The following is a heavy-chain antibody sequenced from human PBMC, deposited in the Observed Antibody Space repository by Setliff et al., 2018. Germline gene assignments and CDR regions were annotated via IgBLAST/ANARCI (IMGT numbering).Heavy chain of an antibody. D-gene: IGHD2-2*01. CDR1: GASISNYY. V-gene: IGHV4-4*08. CDR2: VYTTLST. Sequence: KTSETLSLTCSVSGASISNYYWSWIRQSPGKGLEWIGYVYTTLSTNYNPSIKSRVTMSVDTSKNQFSLRLSSVTAADTAVYYCARDHAPVPTARQVYYSLDVWGKGTTVTVSS. CDR3: ARDHAPVPTARQVYYSLDV. J-gene: IGHJ6*03.